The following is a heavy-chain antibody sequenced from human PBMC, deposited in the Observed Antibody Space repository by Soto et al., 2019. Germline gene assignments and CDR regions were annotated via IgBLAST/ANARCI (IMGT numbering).Heavy chain of an antibody. CDR2: IYHSGSA. CDR1: GGSGSSNNW. V-gene: IGHV4-4*02. J-gene: IGHJ3*02. D-gene: IGHD2-21*02. Sequence: QVQLQESGPGLVKPSGTLSLTCAVSGGSGSSNNWWSWVRQSPGTGLEWMGEIYHSGSAHYNPSLKSRATISLDKSKNLFSLRLTSVTAADTAVYYCARVPGVVVSADDAFDIWGPGTRVIVSS. CDR3: ARVPGVVVSADDAFDI.